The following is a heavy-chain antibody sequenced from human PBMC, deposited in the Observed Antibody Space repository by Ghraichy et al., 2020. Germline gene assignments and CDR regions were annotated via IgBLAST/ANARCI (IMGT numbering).Heavy chain of an antibody. D-gene: IGHD6-13*01. CDR2: IGTAGDT. V-gene: IGHV3-13*01. CDR1: GFTFSSYD. Sequence: GGSLRLSCAASGFTFSSYDMHWVRQATGKGLEWVSAIGTAGDTYYPGSVKGRFTISRENAKNSLYLQMNSLRAGDTAVYYCAREAAGPGAFDYWGQGNLVTVSS. CDR3: AREAAGPGAFDY. J-gene: IGHJ4*02.